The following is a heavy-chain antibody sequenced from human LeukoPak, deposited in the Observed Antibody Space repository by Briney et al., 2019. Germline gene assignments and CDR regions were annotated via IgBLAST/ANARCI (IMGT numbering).Heavy chain of an antibody. V-gene: IGHV1-18*01. CDR3: ARGGCTNGVCPYYYSYYVDV. CDR1: GGTFNSYA. CDR2: ISAYNGNT. D-gene: IGHD2-8*01. Sequence: ASVNVSCKASGGTFNSYAISGVRQAPGQGLEWMGWISAYNGNTNYAQKLQGRVTMTTDTSTSTTYMELRSLRSADPAVYYCARGGCTNGVCPYYYSYYVDVWGKGTTVTVSS. J-gene: IGHJ6*03.